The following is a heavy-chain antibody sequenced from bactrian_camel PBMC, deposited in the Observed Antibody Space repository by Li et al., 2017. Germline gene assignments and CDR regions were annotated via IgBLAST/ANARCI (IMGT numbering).Heavy chain of an antibody. V-gene: IGHV3S53*01. Sequence: HVQLVESGGGSVQAGGSLRLSCSASGYTVSRHCLGWFRQAPGKEREQVATLTVDGKTNYADSVKGRSTISRDTAKKTTYLQLNSLKPEDTAMYYCAAESPPCDDRWTVAENWGQGTQVTV. CDR2: LTVDGKT. CDR1: GYTVSRHC. CDR3: AAESPPCDDRWTVAEN. D-gene: IGHD1*01. J-gene: IGHJ4*01.